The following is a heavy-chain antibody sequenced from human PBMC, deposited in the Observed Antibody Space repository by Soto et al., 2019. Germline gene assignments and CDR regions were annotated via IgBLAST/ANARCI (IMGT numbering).Heavy chain of an antibody. CDR1: GGSFSGYY. Sequence: PSETLSLTCAVYGGSFSGYYWSWIRQPPGKGLEWIGEINHSGSTNYNPSLKSRVTISVDTSKNQFSLKLSSVTAADTAVYYCARARITIFGVVITGKPYYFDYWGQGTLVTVSS. D-gene: IGHD3-3*01. V-gene: IGHV4-34*01. J-gene: IGHJ4*02. CDR3: ARARITIFGVVITGKPYYFDY. CDR2: INHSGST.